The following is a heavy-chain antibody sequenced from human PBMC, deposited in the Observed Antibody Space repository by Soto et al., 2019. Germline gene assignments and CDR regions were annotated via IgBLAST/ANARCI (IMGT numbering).Heavy chain of an antibody. J-gene: IGHJ5*02. CDR1: GYSFSNFF. CDR3: ARQWLVQENWFDP. CDR2: IDPSDSDT. Sequence: GESLKISCKGSGYSFSNFFIHWLRQMPGKGLEWMGKIDPSDSDTRYSPSFQGQVTISADKSISTAYLQWSSLKASDTAMYYCARQWLVQENWFDPWGQGTLVTVSS. D-gene: IGHD6-19*01. V-gene: IGHV5-51*01.